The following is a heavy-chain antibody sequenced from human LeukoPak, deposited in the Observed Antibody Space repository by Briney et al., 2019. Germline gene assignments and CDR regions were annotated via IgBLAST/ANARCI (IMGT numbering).Heavy chain of an antibody. Sequence: GGPLRLSCAASGFTFSSYNMHWVRQAPGKGLEWVSSISSSSTHIYYADFLKGRSTISRDNAKNSLYLQVNSLRAEDTSVYYCARSASSSWYGLDVWGQGTTVTVSS. CDR3: ARSASSSWYGLDV. CDR2: ISSSSTHI. CDR1: GFTFSSYN. D-gene: IGHD6-13*01. V-gene: IGHV3-21*01. J-gene: IGHJ6*02.